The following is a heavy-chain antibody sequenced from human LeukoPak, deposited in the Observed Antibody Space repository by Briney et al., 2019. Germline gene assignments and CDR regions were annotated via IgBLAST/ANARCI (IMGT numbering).Heavy chain of an antibody. D-gene: IGHD4-17*01. V-gene: IGHV3-23*01. J-gene: IGHJ2*01. CDR2: ISGSGGST. Sequence: GGSLRLSCAASGFTFSSYSMNWVRQAPGKGLEWVSAISGSGGSTYYADSVKGRFTISRDNSKNTLYLQMNSLRAEDTAVYYCAKEWTGDYGDSPYWYFDLWGRGTLVTVSS. CDR1: GFTFSSYS. CDR3: AKEWTGDYGDSPYWYFDL.